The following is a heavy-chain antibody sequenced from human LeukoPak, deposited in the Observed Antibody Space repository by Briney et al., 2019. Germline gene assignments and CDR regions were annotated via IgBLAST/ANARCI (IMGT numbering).Heavy chain of an antibody. Sequence: PSETLSLTCTVSGGSISSSSYYWGWIRRPPGKGLEWIGSIYYSGSTYYNPSLKSRVTISVDTSKNLFSLKLSSVTAADTAVYYCARRSSSQLYYYYYMDVWGKGTTVTVSS. CDR2: IYYSGST. V-gene: IGHV4-39*07. D-gene: IGHD6-13*01. J-gene: IGHJ6*03. CDR1: GGSISSSSYY. CDR3: ARRSSSQLYYYYYMDV.